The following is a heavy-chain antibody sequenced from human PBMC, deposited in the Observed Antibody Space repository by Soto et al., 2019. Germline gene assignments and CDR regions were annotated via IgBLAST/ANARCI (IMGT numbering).Heavy chain of an antibody. J-gene: IGHJ5*02. CDR2: IIPIFGTA. CDR3: AWGRAYSSWFDP. Sequence: QVQLVQSGAEVKKPGSSVKVSCKASGGTFNTYAISWVRQAPGQGLEWMGGIIPIFGTANYAQKFQGRVTITRDTSASTAYMELSSLRSEDTAVYYCAWGRAYSSWFDPWGQGTLVTVSS. D-gene: IGHD3-16*01. CDR1: GGTFNTYA. V-gene: IGHV1-69*06.